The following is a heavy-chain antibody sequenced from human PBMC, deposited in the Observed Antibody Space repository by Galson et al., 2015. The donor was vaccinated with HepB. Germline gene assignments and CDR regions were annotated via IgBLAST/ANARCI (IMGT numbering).Heavy chain of an antibody. V-gene: IGHV4-34*01. D-gene: IGHD3-10*01. Sequence: TLSLTCAVSGGSFSGYYWSWIRQPPGKGLEWIGEISHSGGTNYNPSLKSRVTISVDTSKNQFSLKLSSVTAADTAVYYCARDAVRITMVRGLIPRNWFDPWGQGTLVTVSS. CDR2: ISHSGGT. CDR3: ARDAVRITMVRGLIPRNWFDP. CDR1: GGSFSGYY. J-gene: IGHJ5*02.